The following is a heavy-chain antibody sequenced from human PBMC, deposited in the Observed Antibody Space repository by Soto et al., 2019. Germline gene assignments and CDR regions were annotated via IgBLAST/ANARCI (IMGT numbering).Heavy chain of an antibody. CDR3: ARMSVLYNWNATRINCCHP. D-gene: IGHD1-20*01. CDR1: GFSLSTSGMC. V-gene: IGHV2-70*11. J-gene: IGHJ5*02. CDR2: IDWDDDK. Sequence: SGPTLVNPTQTLTLTCTFSGFSLSTSGMCVSWIRQPPGKALEWLARIDWDDDKYYSTSLKTRLTISKDTSKNQVVLTMTNMEPVDTATYYCARMSVLYNWNATRINCCHPWGDGTQVTAPQ.